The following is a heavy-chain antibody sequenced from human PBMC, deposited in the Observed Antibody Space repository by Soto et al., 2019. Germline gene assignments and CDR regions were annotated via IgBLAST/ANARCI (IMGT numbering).Heavy chain of an antibody. J-gene: IGHJ6*02. CDR2: IWYDGSNK. D-gene: IGHD3-3*01. Sequence: HPXASLRLSCAASGFTFSSYGMHWVRQAPGKGLEWVAVIWYDGSNKYYSDSVKGRFTMSRDNSKNTLYLQMNSLRAEDTAVYYCARVRVFGVVISQYYGVDVWGQGTTVTVSS. V-gene: IGHV3-33*01. CDR3: ARVRVFGVVISQYYGVDV. CDR1: GFTFSSYG.